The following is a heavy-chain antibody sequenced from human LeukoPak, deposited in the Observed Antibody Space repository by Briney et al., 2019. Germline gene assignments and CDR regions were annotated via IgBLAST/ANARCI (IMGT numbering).Heavy chain of an antibody. CDR1: GFTFSSYS. V-gene: IGHV3-48*01. CDR3: ARERGPTYDFWSGYYPFDY. D-gene: IGHD3-3*01. CDR2: ISSSSSTI. J-gene: IGHJ4*02. Sequence: GGSLRLSCAASGFTFSSYSMNWVRQAPGKGLEWVSYISSSSSTIYYADSVKGRFTVSRDNAKNSLYLQMNSLRAEDTAVYYCARERGPTYDFWSGYYPFDYWGQGTLVTVSS.